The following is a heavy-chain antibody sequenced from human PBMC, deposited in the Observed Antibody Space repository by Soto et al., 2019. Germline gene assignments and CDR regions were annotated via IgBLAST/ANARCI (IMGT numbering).Heavy chain of an antibody. D-gene: IGHD3-22*01. Sequence: GGSLRLYRAASGFTFSSYWMSWVRQAPGKGLGWVANIKQDGSEKYYVDSVKGRFTISRDNAKNSLYLQMNSLRAEDTAVYYCTSSPHYYYDSSGDAFDIWGQGTMVTVS. CDR2: IKQDGSEK. V-gene: IGHV3-7*01. CDR1: GFTFSSYW. J-gene: IGHJ3*02. CDR3: TSSPHYYYDSSGDAFDI.